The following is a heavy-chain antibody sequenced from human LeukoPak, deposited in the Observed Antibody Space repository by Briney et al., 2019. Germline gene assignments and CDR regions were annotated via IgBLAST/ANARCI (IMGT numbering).Heavy chain of an antibody. V-gene: IGHV1-2*04. D-gene: IGHD3-22*01. CDR2: INPNSGGT. CDR3: ARAYYYDSSGYYY. Sequence: ASVKLSCKASGYSFTDYYIHWVRQAPGQGLEWMGWINPNSGGTNYAQKFQGWVTMTRDTSISTAYMELSRLRSDDTAVYYCARAYYYDSSGYYYWGQGTLVTVSS. CDR1: GYSFTDYY. J-gene: IGHJ4*02.